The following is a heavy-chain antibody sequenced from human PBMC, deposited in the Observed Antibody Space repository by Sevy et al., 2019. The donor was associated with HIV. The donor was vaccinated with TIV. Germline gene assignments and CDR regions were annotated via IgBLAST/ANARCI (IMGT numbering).Heavy chain of an antibody. D-gene: IGHD1-7*01. Sequence: ASVKVSCKASGYTFTRYGISWVRQAPGQGLEWMGWISAYNGNTNYAQKLQGRVTTTTDTSTSTAYMELRSLRSDDTAVYYCARSITGTTPYNWLDPWGQGTLVTVSS. CDR1: GYTFTRYG. CDR3: ARSITGTTPYNWLDP. CDR2: ISAYNGNT. V-gene: IGHV1-18*01. J-gene: IGHJ5*02.